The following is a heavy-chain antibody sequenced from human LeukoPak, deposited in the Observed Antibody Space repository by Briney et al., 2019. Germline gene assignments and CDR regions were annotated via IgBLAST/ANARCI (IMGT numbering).Heavy chain of an antibody. CDR2: IKSKTDGETT. Sequence: GGSLRLSCAASGFTFSNAWMNWVRQAPGKGLEWVGRIKSKTDGETTDYAAPVKGRFTISRDDSKNTLYLQMNSLKTEDTAVYYCTTRGFWGQGTLVTVSS. J-gene: IGHJ4*02. CDR1: GFTFSNAW. D-gene: IGHD3-22*01. V-gene: IGHV3-15*07. CDR3: TTRGF.